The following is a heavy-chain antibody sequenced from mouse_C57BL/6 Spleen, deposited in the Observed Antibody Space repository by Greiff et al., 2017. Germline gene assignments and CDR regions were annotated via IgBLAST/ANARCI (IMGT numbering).Heavy chain of an antibody. CDR2: ISYDGSN. V-gene: IGHV3-6*01. CDR3: ERWDGYSDY. CDR1: GFSITSGYY. J-gene: IGHJ2*01. D-gene: IGHD2-3*01. Sequence: DVQLQESGPGLVKPSQSLSLTCSVTGFSITSGYYWNWFRQFPGDNLEWMGYISYDGSNNSNPPLKNRISITGDTSKNQFFLKLNSVTTEDTASYYCERWDGYSDYWGQGTTLTVSS.